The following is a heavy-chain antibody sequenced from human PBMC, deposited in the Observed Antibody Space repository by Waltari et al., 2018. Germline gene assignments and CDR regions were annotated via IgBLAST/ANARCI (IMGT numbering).Heavy chain of an antibody. D-gene: IGHD3-22*01. Sequence: EVQLVESGGGLVQPGGSLRLSCAASGFTFSSHWMHWVRQAPGKGLVWVSGMNGDGSSTSYADSVKGRFTISRDNAKNTLYLQMNNLRAEDTAVYYCARVGIRGSGYYRGVDFWGQGTLVTVSS. CDR2: MNGDGSST. V-gene: IGHV3-74*01. J-gene: IGHJ4*02. CDR1: GFTFSSHW. CDR3: ARVGIRGSGYYRGVDF.